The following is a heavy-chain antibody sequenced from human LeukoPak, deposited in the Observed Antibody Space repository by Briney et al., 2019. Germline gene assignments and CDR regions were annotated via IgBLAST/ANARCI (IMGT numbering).Heavy chain of an antibody. J-gene: IGHJ6*03. V-gene: IGHV4-59*12. CDR1: GGSINNYY. D-gene: IGHD2-15*01. Sequence: SETLSLTCAVSGGSINNYYWSWIRQPPGKGLEWIGYIYDSGITNYNPSLNSRVTISIDTSKNQFSLKLSSVTAADTAVYYCARDGCGGSCFHYYYYYMDVWGKGTTVTISS. CDR3: ARDGCGGSCFHYYYYYMDV. CDR2: IYDSGIT.